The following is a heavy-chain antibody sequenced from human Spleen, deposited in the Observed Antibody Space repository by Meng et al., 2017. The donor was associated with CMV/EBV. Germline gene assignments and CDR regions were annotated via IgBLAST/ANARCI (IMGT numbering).Heavy chain of an antibody. V-gene: IGHV3-49*04. D-gene: IGHD2-2*02. CDR3: TRQVPTTIWYYFDF. CDR2: IRSKPYGGTT. CDR1: GFTVGDYA. Sequence: GESLKISCTTSGFTVGDYAMSWVRQAPGKGLEWVGLIRSKPYGGTTEYAASVKGRFTISRDDSKSVAYLQMNSLKIEDTAVYYCTRQVPTTIWYYFDFWGQGTLVTVSS. J-gene: IGHJ4*02.